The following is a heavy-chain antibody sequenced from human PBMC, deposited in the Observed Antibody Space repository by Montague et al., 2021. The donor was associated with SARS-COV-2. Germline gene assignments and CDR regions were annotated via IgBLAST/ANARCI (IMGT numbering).Heavy chain of an antibody. J-gene: IGHJ4*02. Sequence: SLRLSCAASGFIVSNKYMSWVRQAAGKGLDWVSIIYLDGSTYYSDSLKGRFTISRDNSKNTLYLQMNDLEPEDTAVYYCATSGAPNLGDSWGQGTLVTVSS. V-gene: IGHV3-53*01. CDR1: GFIVSNKY. CDR2: IYLDGST. D-gene: IGHD2-8*01. CDR3: ATSGAPNLGDS.